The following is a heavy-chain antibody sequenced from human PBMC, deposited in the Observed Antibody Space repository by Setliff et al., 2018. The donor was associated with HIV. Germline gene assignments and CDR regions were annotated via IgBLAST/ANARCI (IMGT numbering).Heavy chain of an antibody. CDR3: ARVLSVTMIRGAHGY. Sequence: GASVKVSCKASGYTFAAYYIHWLRQAPGQGLEWMGWINPGSGDTNYAQKFQGRVTMTSDTSTRTVYMELSSLTSDDTAAYFCARVLSVTMIRGAHGYWGQGTLVTVPQ. V-gene: IGHV1-2*02. D-gene: IGHD3-10*01. J-gene: IGHJ4*02. CDR1: GYTFAAYY. CDR2: INPGSGDT.